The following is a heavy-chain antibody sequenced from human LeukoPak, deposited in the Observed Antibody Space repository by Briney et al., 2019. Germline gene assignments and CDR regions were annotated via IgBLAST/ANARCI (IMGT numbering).Heavy chain of an antibody. CDR1: GFTFSSYG. Sequence: GGSLRLSCAASGFTFSSYGMHWVRQAPGKGLEWVAFIRYDGSNKYYADSVKGRFTISRDNSKNTLYLQMNSLRAEDTAIYYCTKARDDYGVDTIDSWGQGTLVTVSS. CDR2: IRYDGSNK. J-gene: IGHJ4*02. V-gene: IGHV3-30*02. CDR3: TKARDDYGVDTIDS. D-gene: IGHD3-3*01.